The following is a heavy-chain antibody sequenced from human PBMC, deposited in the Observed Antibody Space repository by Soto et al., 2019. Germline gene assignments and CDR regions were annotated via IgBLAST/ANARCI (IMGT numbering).Heavy chain of an antibody. CDR3: ARDHGNYGYYYYGMDV. V-gene: IGHV1-46*01. J-gene: IGHJ6*02. CDR1: GYTFTSYY. CDR2: INPSGGST. D-gene: IGHD4-17*01. Sequence: ASVKVSCKASGYTFTSYYMHWVRQAPGQGLEWMGIINPSGGSTSYAQKFQGRVTMTRDTSTSTVYMELSSLRSEDTAVYYCARDHGNYGYYYYGMDVWGQGTTVTVSS.